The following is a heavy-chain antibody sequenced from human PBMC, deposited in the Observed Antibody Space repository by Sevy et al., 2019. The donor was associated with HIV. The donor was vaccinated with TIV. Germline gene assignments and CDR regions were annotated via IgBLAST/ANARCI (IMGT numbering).Heavy chain of an antibody. CDR2: ISAYNGNT. CDR1: GYTFTSYG. D-gene: IGHD3-22*01. Sequence: ASVKVSCKASGYTFTSYGIIWVRQAPGQGLEWMGWISAYNGNTNCAQRLQGRGTMTTDTSTSTAYMEPTSLRSDDTAVYYCARGPRKCYDSSGYYYPPSYWGQGTLVTVSS. J-gene: IGHJ4*02. V-gene: IGHV1-18*01. CDR3: ARGPRKCYDSSGYYYPPSY.